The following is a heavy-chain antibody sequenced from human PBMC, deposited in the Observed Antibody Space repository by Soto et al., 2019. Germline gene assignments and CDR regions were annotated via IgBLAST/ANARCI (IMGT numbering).Heavy chain of an antibody. CDR3: ARGLGSSGYYGLDV. Sequence: PGGSLRLSCAASGFTVSSTYMSWVRQAPGRGLECVSLIYSDDSTYYADSVKGRFTISRDNSKNTLFVQMNSLRAEDTAVYYCARGLGSSGYYGLDVWGQGTTVTVSS. D-gene: IGHD6-6*01. J-gene: IGHJ6*02. CDR1: GFTVSSTY. CDR2: IYSDDST. V-gene: IGHV3-53*01.